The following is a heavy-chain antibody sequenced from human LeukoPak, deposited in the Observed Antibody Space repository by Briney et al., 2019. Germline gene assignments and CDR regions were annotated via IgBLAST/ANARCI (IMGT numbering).Heavy chain of an antibody. CDR1: GFTVSSNY. J-gene: IGHJ6*03. CDR2: IYSCGST. CDR3: ARVQHYYYMDV. V-gene: IGHV3-53*01. Sequence: GGSLRLSCAASGFTVSSNYMSWVRRAPGKGLEWVSVIYSCGSTYYADSVKGRFTISRDNSKNTLYLQMNSLRAEDTALYHCARVQHYYYMDVWGKGTTVTISS.